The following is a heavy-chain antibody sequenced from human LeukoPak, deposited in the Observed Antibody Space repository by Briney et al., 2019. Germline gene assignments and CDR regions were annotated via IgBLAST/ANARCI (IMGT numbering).Heavy chain of an antibody. CDR1: GGSFSGYY. D-gene: IGHD6-13*01. J-gene: IGHJ4*02. CDR3: ARGSSSWPY. V-gene: IGHV4-34*01. CDR2: INHSGST. Sequence: SETLSLTCAVYGGSFSGYYWSWIRQPPGKGLEWIGEINHSGSTNYNPSLKSRVTISVDTSKNQFSLKLSSVTAADTAVYYCARGSSSWPYWGQGTLVPVSS.